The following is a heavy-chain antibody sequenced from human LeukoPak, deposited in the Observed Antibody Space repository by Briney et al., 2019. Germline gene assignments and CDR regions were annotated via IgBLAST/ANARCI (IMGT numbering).Heavy chain of an antibody. CDR2: ISGSGGNT. V-gene: IGHV3-23*01. CDR1: GFTFSSYG. CDR3: AKGSTRENWFDP. J-gene: IGHJ5*02. Sequence: GGSLRLSCAASGFTFSSYGMTWVRQAPGKGLEWVSGISGSGGNTYYADSVKGRFTSSRDNSKNTLYLQMNSLRAEDTAVYYCAKGSTRENWFDPWGQGTLVTVSS. D-gene: IGHD1-1*01.